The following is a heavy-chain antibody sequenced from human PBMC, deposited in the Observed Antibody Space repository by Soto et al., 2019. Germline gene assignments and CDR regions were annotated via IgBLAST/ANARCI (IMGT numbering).Heavy chain of an antibody. CDR3: ARGPSYSDSYFDH. Sequence: PGGSLKLSCAASEFTFSNYSMHWVRQAPGKGLQWLAVISYDGNNKYYADSVEGRFTISSDNSKNTVYLQMNSLRPEDTAVYYCARGPSYSDSYFDHWGQGTLVTVSS. D-gene: IGHD4-17*01. CDR1: EFTFSNYS. CDR2: ISYDGNNK. V-gene: IGHV3-30*03. J-gene: IGHJ4*02.